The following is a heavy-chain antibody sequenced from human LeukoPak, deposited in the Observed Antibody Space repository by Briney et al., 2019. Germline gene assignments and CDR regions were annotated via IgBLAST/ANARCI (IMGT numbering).Heavy chain of an antibody. J-gene: IGHJ6*02. Sequence: SETLSLTCTVSGGSISSYYWSWIRQPPGKGLEWIGYIYYSGSTNYNPSLKSRVTISVDTSKNQFSLKLSSVTAADTAVYYCARRGILTGYYRGYYYGMDVWGQGTTVTVSS. CDR2: IYYSGST. V-gene: IGHV4-59*08. CDR3: ARRGILTGYYRGYYYGMDV. CDR1: GGSISSYY. D-gene: IGHD3-9*01.